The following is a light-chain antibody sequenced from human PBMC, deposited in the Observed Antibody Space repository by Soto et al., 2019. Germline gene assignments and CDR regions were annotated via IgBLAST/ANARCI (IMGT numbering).Light chain of an antibody. V-gene: IGKV3D-15*01. CDR1: QSVSRS. J-gene: IGKJ1*01. Sequence: EIVMTQSPATLSVSPWERATLSCRASQSVSRSLAWYQQKPGQSPRLLIYDASNRATDIPARFSGSGSGTDFTLTISSLQSEDFAVYYCQQYGSSPWTFGQGTKVDI. CDR2: DAS. CDR3: QQYGSSPWT.